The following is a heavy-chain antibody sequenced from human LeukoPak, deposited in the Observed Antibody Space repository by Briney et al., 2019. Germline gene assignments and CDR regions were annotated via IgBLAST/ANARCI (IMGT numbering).Heavy chain of an antibody. Sequence: PGGSLRHSCAASGFTFSSSDMHWVRQATGKGLEWVSGISSSGAAFYAGSVRGRFTISRENSKNSLYLQMNSLRAEDTAMYHCVTGAEGLAYWGQGALVTVSS. CDR1: GFTFSSSD. V-gene: IGHV3-13*01. D-gene: IGHD3-16*01. CDR2: ISSSGAA. J-gene: IGHJ4*02. CDR3: VTGAEGLAY.